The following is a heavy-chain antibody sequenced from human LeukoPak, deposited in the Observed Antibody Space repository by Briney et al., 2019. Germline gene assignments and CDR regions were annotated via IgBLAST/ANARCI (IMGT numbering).Heavy chain of an antibody. Sequence: PSETLSLTCTVPGGSISSGDYHWSWIRQPPGKGLEWIAYMYYSGSTYYNPSLKSRFTMSAYTSKNQLPLKLSSVTAADTAVYYCARPYYYDSRIDPWGQGSLVTVSS. V-gene: IGHV4-30-4*01. J-gene: IGHJ5*02. CDR3: ARPYYYDSRIDP. CDR2: MYYSGST. D-gene: IGHD3-22*01. CDR1: GGSISSGDYH.